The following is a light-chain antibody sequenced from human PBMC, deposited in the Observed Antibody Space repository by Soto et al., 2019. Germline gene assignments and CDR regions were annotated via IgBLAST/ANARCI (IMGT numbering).Light chain of an antibody. CDR1: NIGSKN. J-gene: IGLJ2*01. Sequence: SYELTQPLSVSVALGQTARITCGRNNIGSKNVHWYQQKPGQAPVLVIFRDSNRPSGIPERFSGSNSGNTATLTISRAQAGDEADYYCQVWDSGTVVFGGGTKLTVL. CDR2: RDS. V-gene: IGLV3-9*01. CDR3: QVWDSGTVV.